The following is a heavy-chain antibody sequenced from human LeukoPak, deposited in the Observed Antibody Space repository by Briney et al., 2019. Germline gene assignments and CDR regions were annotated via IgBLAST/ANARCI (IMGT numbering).Heavy chain of an antibody. CDR1: GFTFSSYA. Sequence: NPGGSLRLSCAASGFTFSSYAMSWVRQAPGKGLEWIGSIYYSGTTYYNPSRKSRVTISVDTAKNQFSLELSSVTAADTAVYYCARHTSHTIGTGDFDYWGQGTLVTVSS. CDR3: ARHTSHTIGTGDFDY. V-gene: IGHV4-39*01. D-gene: IGHD1-1*01. J-gene: IGHJ4*02. CDR2: IYYSGTT.